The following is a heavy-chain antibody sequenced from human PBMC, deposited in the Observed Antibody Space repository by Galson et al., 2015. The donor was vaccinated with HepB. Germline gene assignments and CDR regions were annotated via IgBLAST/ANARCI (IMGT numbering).Heavy chain of an antibody. D-gene: IGHD3-16*02. Sequence: SLRLSCAASGFTFSSYEMNWVRQAPGKGLEWVSYISSSGSTIYYADSVKGRFTISRDNAKNSLYLQMNSLRAEDTAVYYCARMYVWGSYRPEQGFSPDYWGQGTLVTVSS. V-gene: IGHV3-48*03. CDR3: ARMYVWGSYRPEQGFSPDY. CDR2: ISSSGSTI. J-gene: IGHJ4*02. CDR1: GFTFSSYE.